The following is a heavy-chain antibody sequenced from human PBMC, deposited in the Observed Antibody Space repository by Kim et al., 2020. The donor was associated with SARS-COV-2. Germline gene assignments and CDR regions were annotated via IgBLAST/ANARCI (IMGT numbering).Heavy chain of an antibody. J-gene: IGHJ4*02. CDR2: ISSSSSTI. Sequence: GGSLRLSCAASGFTFSSSNMNWVRQAPGKGLEWISYISSSSSTISYADSVKGRFTISRDNAKNSLHLQMNSLRVEDTAVYYCASIQSSGWYPLYYFDYWGQGNLVTVSS. V-gene: IGHV3-48*01. CDR1: GFTFSSSN. CDR3: ASIQSSGWYPLYYFDY. D-gene: IGHD6-19*01.